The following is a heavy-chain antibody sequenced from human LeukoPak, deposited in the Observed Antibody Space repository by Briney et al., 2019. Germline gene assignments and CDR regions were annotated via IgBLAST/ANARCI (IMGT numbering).Heavy chain of an antibody. Sequence: ASVKVSCKASGYTFTSYDINWVRQATGQGLEWMGGIIPLFGTANYAQKFQGRVTISAVESMSTAYMQLSSLRSVDTAVYYCARGWLAESTVVTPYNYWGQGTLVTVSS. CDR1: GYTFTSYD. CDR2: IIPLFGTA. J-gene: IGHJ4*02. D-gene: IGHD4-23*01. V-gene: IGHV1-69*13. CDR3: ARGWLAESTVVTPYNY.